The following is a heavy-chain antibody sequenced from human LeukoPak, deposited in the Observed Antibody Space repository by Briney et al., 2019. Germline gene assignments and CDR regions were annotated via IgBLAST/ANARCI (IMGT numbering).Heavy chain of an antibody. V-gene: IGHV1-18*01. J-gene: IGHJ5*02. CDR2: ISAHNGNT. CDR1: GYIFSNYG. CDR3: VRDRYWVAGTGWFDA. D-gene: IGHD6-13*01. Sequence: GASVKVSCKASGYIFSNYGISWVRQAPGQGLEWMGWISAHNGNTNYAQKFQGRVSMTTDTSTTTAHMELRTLRSGDTAVYYCVRDRYWVAGTGWFDAWGQGTLVTVSS.